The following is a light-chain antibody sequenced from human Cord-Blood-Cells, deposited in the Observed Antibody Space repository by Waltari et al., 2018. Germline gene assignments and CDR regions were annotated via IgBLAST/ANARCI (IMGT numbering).Light chain of an antibody. CDR2: DAS. J-gene: IGKJ1*01. CDR1: QSISSW. V-gene: IGKV1-5*01. CDR3: QQYNSYSRT. Sequence: DIQMTNSPTTLLGSVGDRVTITVWATQSISSWLAWYQQKPGKTPKLLIYDASSLESGVPSRFSGSGSGTEFTLTISSLQPDDFATYYCQQYNSYSRTFGQGTKVEIK.